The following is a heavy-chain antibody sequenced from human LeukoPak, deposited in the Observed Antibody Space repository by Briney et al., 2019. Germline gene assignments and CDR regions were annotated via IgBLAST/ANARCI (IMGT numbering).Heavy chain of an antibody. Sequence: GESLKISCKGSGYSFTSYWIGWVRQMPGKGLEWMGIIYPGDSDTRYSPSFQGQVTISADKSISTAYLQWSSLKASDTAMYYCARSRLTIDYYYYYTDVWGKGTTVTVSS. D-gene: IGHD5-24*01. CDR3: ARSRLTIDYYYYYTDV. CDR2: IYPGDSDT. CDR1: GYSFTSYW. V-gene: IGHV5-51*01. J-gene: IGHJ6*03.